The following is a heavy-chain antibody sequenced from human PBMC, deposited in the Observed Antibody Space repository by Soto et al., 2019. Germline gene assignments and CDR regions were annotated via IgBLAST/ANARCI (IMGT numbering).Heavy chain of an antibody. V-gene: IGHV3-30*18. CDR3: AKGVRQWLVTSDFNY. CDR1: GFTFSDYA. Sequence: VQLVESGGGVVQPGRSLRLSCAASGFTFSDYAMHWVRQAPGKGLEWVAVVSHDGRNTHYADSVKGRFTISRDSSKNTVSLEMTSLRAEDTAVHYCAKGVRQWLVTSDFNYWGQGAVVTVSS. D-gene: IGHD6-19*01. CDR2: VSHDGRNT. J-gene: IGHJ4*02.